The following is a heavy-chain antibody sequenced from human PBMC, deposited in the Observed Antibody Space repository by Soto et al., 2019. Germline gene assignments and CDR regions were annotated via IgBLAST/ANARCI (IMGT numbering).Heavy chain of an antibody. D-gene: IGHD6-19*01. CDR2: IFHSGST. V-gene: IGHV4-38-2*02. CDR1: RYSISSGDY. J-gene: IGHJ4*02. CDR3: ARDTGSGMDYFDY. Sequence: ETLSLTCAVSRYSISSGDYWGWIRQPPGKGLEWIGSIFHSGSTFYNPSLKSRVTISMDTSKNRFSLWLSSVTAADTAVYYCARDTGSGMDYFDYWGQGTLVTVSS.